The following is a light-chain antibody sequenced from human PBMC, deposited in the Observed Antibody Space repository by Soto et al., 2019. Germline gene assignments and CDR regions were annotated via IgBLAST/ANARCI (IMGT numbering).Light chain of an antibody. CDR3: QQPGFT. CDR2: AAS. J-gene: IGKJ3*01. V-gene: IGKV1-9*01. CDR1: QGISSY. Sequence: DIQLTQSPSFLSASVGDRVTITCRASQGISSYLAWYQQKPGKAPKLLIYAASTLQSGVPSRFSGSGSGTEFTLTISSLQAEDFATYYCQQPGFTFGPGTKVDIK.